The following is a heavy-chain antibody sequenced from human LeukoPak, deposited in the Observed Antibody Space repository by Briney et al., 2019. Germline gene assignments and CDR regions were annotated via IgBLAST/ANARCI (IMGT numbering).Heavy chain of an antibody. CDR2: INWNGGST. V-gene: IGHV3-20*04. CDR3: ARDDAAVLYSSSWFLDY. Sequence: PAESLGLSCAASGFTFDDYGMSWVRQAPGKGLEWVSGINWNGGSTGYAESVKGRSTISRDNAKNSLYLQMNSLRAEDTALYYCARDDAAVLYSSSWFLDYWGQGTLVTVSS. J-gene: IGHJ4*02. D-gene: IGHD6-13*01. CDR1: GFTFDDYG.